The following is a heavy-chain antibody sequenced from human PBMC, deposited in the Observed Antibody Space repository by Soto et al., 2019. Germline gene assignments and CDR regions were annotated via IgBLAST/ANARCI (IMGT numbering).Heavy chain of an antibody. V-gene: IGHV3-30*18. D-gene: IGHD3-10*01. CDR3: AKGFYGSGSLDF. CDR2: ISYDGNNK. CDR1: GFTFSNSA. Sequence: PGGSLRLSCAASGFTFSNSAMYWVRQAPGKGLEWVAQISYDGNNKYYADSVKGRFTISRDNPKNTLYLEMNNLRVEDRAVYYCAKGFYGSGSLDFWGQGTLVTVSS. J-gene: IGHJ4*02.